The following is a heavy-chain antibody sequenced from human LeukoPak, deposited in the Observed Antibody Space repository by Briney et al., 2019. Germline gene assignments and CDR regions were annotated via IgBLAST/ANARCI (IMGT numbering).Heavy chain of an antibody. V-gene: IGHV3-21*01. D-gene: IGHD2-2*01. Sequence: GGSLRLSCAASGFTFSSYSMNWVRQAPGKGLEWVSSISSSSSYIYYADSVKGRFTISRDNAKNSLYLQMNSLRAEDTAVYYCARDQLVGVVVVPAAYINYYYYYYMGVWGKGTTVTVSS. CDR1: GFTFSSYS. CDR2: ISSSSSYI. J-gene: IGHJ6*03. CDR3: ARDQLVGVVVVPAAYINYYYYYYMGV.